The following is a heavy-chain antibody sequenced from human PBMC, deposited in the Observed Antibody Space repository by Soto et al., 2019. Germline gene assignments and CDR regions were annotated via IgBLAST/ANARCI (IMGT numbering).Heavy chain of an antibody. CDR1: GFTFSSYW. J-gene: IGHJ6*02. CDR3: AKETVVGPAYYYYGMDV. CDR2: VNTDESRT. D-gene: IGHD2-15*01. V-gene: IGHV3-74*01. Sequence: PGGSLRLSCGASGFTFSSYWMHWVRQTPGKGLVWVSRVNTDESRTSYADSVKGRFTISRDNAKNTLYLQMNSLRAEDTAVYYCAKETVVGPAYYYYGMDVWGQGTTVTVSS.